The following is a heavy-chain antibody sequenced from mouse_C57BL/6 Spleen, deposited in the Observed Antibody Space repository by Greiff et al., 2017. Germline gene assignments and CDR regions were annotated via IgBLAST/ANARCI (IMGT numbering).Heavy chain of an antibody. CDR2: ISYSGST. CDR1: GYSSTSDY. Sequence: EVQLQESGPGLAKPSQTLSLTCSVTGYSSTSDYWNWIRYFPGNKLEYMGYISYSGSTYYNPSLKSRISITRDTSKNQYYLQLNSVTTEDTATYYCARRITTAWYFDVGSTGTTVTVSS. D-gene: IGHD1-2*01. CDR3: ARRITTAWYFDV. V-gene: IGHV3-8*01. J-gene: IGHJ1*03.